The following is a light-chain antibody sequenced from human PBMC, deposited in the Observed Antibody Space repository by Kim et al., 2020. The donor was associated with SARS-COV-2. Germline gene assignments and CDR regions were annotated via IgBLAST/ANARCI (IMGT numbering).Light chain of an antibody. Sequence: QSVLTQPPSVSGAPGQRITISCTGSSSNIGASFDVHWYQQLPGTAPKLLLYRNNNRPSGFPDRFSASRSGTSASLAITGLQPEDEADYYCQSFDSSLSALLFGGGTKVTVL. J-gene: IGLJ2*01. CDR1: SSNIGASFD. CDR3: QSFDSSLSALL. CDR2: RNN. V-gene: IGLV1-40*01.